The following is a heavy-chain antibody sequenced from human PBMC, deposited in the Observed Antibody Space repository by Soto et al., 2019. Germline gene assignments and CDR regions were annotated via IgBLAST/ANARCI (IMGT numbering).Heavy chain of an antibody. CDR1: GYTLTELS. CDR3: ATGRGPLINSGDYAFDF. J-gene: IGHJ4*02. D-gene: IGHD4-17*01. Sequence: GASVKVSCKVSGYTLTELSMHWVRQAPGKGLEWMGGFDPEDGETIYAQKFQGRVTMTEDTSTDTAYMELSSPRSEGTAVYYCATGRGPLINSGDYAFDFWGQGTLVTFPS. CDR2: FDPEDGET. V-gene: IGHV1-24*01.